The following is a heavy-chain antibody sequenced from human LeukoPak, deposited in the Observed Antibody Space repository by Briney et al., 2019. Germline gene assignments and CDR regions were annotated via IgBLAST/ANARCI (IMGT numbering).Heavy chain of an antibody. V-gene: IGHV3-21*01. J-gene: IGHJ4*02. D-gene: IGHD6-13*01. CDR1: GFTFSSYS. CDR3: ARGQQLVPGSVDY. Sequence: GGSLRLSCAASGFTFSSYSMNWVRQAPGKGLEWVSSISSSSSYIYYADSVKGRFTISRDNAKNSLYLQMNSLRAEDTAVYYCARGQQLVPGSVDYWGQGTLVTVSS. CDR2: ISSSSSYI.